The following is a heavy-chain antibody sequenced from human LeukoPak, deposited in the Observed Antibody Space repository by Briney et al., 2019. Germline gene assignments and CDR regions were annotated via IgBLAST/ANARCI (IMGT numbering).Heavy chain of an antibody. J-gene: IGHJ3*02. CDR1: GFSLRSKC. CDR2: IKQDGSKR. V-gene: IGHV3-7*01. Sequence: GGSLRLSCAASGFSLRSKCMSWVRQPPGKGLEWVANIKQDGSKRFYVDSVKGRFTTSRDNAKNSLYLQMNSLIAEDTAVYYCARDGAAVGIEDAFDIWGQGTMITVSS. CDR3: ARDGAAVGIEDAFDI. D-gene: IGHD6-13*01.